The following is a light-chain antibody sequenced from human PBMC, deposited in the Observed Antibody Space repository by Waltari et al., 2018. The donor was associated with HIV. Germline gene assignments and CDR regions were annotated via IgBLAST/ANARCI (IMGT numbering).Light chain of an antibody. CDR1: SNDIGSYNY. CDR3: SSYSRGALL. CDR2: EVS. Sequence: QSVLTQPASVSGSPRQSLTLSCTGTSNDIGSYNYVSWYQQSPDKAPKLIIYEVSSRPSGVSSRCSGAKSGNTASLTIAGLQTEDEAYYHCSSYSRGALLFGGGTKVTVL. J-gene: IGLJ2*01. V-gene: IGLV2-14*01.